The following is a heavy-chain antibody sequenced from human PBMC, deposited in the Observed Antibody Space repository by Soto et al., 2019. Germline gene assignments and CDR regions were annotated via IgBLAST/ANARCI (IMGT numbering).Heavy chain of an antibody. CDR1: GGNFSSYA. V-gene: IGHV1-69*01. D-gene: IGHD6-6*01. CDR3: ERYSSSSGVVDY. J-gene: IGHJ4*02. Sequence: QVKLVQSWAEVKKPGSSVKVSCTASGGNFSSYAISWVRQATGQGLEWMGEIIPIIGTANYAQKFQGRVTITADESTSTAYMELRSLRSEDTAVYYCERYSSSSGVVDYWGQGTLVTVSS. CDR2: IIPIIGTA.